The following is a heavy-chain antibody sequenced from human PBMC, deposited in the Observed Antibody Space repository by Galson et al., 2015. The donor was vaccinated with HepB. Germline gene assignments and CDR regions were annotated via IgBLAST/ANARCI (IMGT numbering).Heavy chain of an antibody. CDR2: IWSDGSNK. Sequence: SLRLSCAASGFTFSHYAMHWVRQAPGKGLEWVAVIWSDGSNKYYADSVKGRFTISRDDSRDTLYLQMNSLRVEDTAVYYCARRVDPDGNNAMAVWGQGTTVTVSS. D-gene: IGHD5-24*01. CDR3: ARRVDPDGNNAMAV. V-gene: IGHV3-33*01. J-gene: IGHJ6*02. CDR1: GFTFSHYA.